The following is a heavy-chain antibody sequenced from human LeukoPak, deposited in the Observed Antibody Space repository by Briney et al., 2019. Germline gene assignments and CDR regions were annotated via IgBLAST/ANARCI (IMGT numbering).Heavy chain of an antibody. J-gene: IGHJ4*02. D-gene: IGHD1-14*01. CDR3: ARDSRRSFRNSGRPLDY. V-gene: IGHV1-18*01. CDR1: GYTFTSYG. CDR2: ISAYNGNT. Sequence: GASVKVSCKASGYTFTSYGISWVRRAPGQGLDWMGWISAYNGNTNYAQKLQGRVTMTTDTSTSTAYMELRSLRSDDTAVYYCARDSRRSFRNSGRPLDYWGQGTLVTVSS.